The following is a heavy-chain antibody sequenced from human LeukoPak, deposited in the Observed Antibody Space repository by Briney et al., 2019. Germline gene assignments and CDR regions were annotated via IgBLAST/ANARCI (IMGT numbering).Heavy chain of an antibody. J-gene: IGHJ4*02. V-gene: IGHV3-48*01. CDR1: QFTFSHFN. Sequence: GGSLRLSCADSQFTFSHFNMNWVRQPPGKGLEWVSYIDSRSGSTFYADSVKGRFTISRDNSKNTLYLQMNSLRAEDTAVYYCAKDQYDSSGYFILPCDYWGQGTLVTVSS. CDR3: AKDQYDSSGYFILPCDY. CDR2: IDSRSGST. D-gene: IGHD3-22*01.